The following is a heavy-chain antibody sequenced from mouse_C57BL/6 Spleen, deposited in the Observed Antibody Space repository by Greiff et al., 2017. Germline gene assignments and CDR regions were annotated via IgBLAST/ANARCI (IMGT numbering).Heavy chain of an antibody. V-gene: IGHV2-9-1*01. D-gene: IGHD1-1*01. CDR1: GFSLTSYA. CDR2: IWTGGGT. CDR3: ARNYGSSYGFAY. Sequence: VQVVESGPGLVAPSQSLSITCTVSGFSLTSYAISWVRQPPGKGLEWLGVIWTGGGTNYNSALKSRLSISKDNSKSQVFLKMNSLQTDDTDRYYCARNYGSSYGFAYWGQGTLVTVSA. J-gene: IGHJ3*01.